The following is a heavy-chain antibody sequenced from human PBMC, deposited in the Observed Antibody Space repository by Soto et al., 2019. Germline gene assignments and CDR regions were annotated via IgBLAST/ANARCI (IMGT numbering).Heavy chain of an antibody. J-gene: IGHJ4*02. Sequence: SVKVSCKASGGTFSSYRINWVRLAPGQGLEWVGGIVPIYRTADYAQKFQGRVTITADESARTSYMELRSLKSQDTAVYYCVRDSGAKLSSSWGQGTLVTVSS. D-gene: IGHD6-13*01. CDR3: VRDSGAKLSSS. CDR2: IVPIYRTA. CDR1: GGTFSSYR. V-gene: IGHV1-69*13.